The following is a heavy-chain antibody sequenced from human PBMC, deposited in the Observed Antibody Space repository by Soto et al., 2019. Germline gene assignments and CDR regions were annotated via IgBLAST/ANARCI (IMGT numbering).Heavy chain of an antibody. Sequence: ASVKVSCKASGYTFTSYGISWVRQAPGQGLEWMGWISAYNGNTDYAQKLQGRVTITTDTSTSTAYMELRSLRSDDTAVYYCASPYRRYDVTNAFDIWGQGTMVTVSS. CDR3: ASPYRRYDVTNAFDI. V-gene: IGHV1-18*01. CDR2: ISAYNGNT. CDR1: GYTFTSYG. J-gene: IGHJ3*02. D-gene: IGHD5-12*01.